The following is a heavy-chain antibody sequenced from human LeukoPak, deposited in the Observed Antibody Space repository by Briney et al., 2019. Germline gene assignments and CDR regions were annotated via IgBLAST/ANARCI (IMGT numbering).Heavy chain of an antibody. V-gene: IGHV5-51*01. CDR3: ARFLHGSSLDY. CDR2: VYFDGSDT. CDR1: GDTFSDTY. Sequence: GESLQISCQASGDTFSDTYIAWVRQMAGKGLEWMGIVYFDGSDTRYSPSFQGQVTISVDQSISAAYLQWTSLKTSDTAMYYCARFLHGSSLDYWGQGTLVTVSS. D-gene: IGHD1-26*01. J-gene: IGHJ4*02.